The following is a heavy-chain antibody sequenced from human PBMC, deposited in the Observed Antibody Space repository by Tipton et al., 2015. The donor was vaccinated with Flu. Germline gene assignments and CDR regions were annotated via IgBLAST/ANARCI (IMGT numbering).Heavy chain of an antibody. J-gene: IGHJ6*02. V-gene: IGHV3-11*01. Sequence: GSLRLSCAASGFTFSDYYMSWFRQAPGKGLEWVSLISSSGSIINYADSVKGRFTISRDNAKNSLFLQMNSLRAEDTAVYYCARDHPPSIAVLGEITDYCGMAVWGQGTTVTVSS. CDR2: ISSSGSII. CDR1: GFTFSDYY. CDR3: ARDHPPSIAVLGEITDYCGMAV. D-gene: IGHD3-3*01.